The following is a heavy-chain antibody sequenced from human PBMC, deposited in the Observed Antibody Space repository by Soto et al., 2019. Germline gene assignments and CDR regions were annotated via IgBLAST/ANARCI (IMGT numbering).Heavy chain of an antibody. CDR3: ASPDCSGGSCYSRDYYYYYMDV. CDR1: GGTFSSYT. D-gene: IGHD2-15*01. V-gene: IGHV1-69*02. Sequence: QVQLVQSGAEVKKPGSSVKVSCKASGGTFSSYTISWVRQAPGQGLEWMGRIIPILGIANYAQKFQGRVTITADKSTSTAYMELSSLRSEDTGVYYCASPDCSGGSCYSRDYYYYYMDVWGKGTTVTVSS. CDR2: IIPILGIA. J-gene: IGHJ6*03.